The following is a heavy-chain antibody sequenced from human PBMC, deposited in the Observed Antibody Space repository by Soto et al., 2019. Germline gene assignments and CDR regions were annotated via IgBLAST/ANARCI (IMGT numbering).Heavy chain of an antibody. V-gene: IGHV1-69*06. CDR2: IIPIFGTA. J-gene: IGHJ6*02. CDR3: ARVWGFSNV. D-gene: IGHD1-26*01. Sequence: QVQLVQSGAEVKKSGSSVKVSCKASGGSFSSYAFNWVRQAPGQGLEWLGGIIPIFGTANYAQTFQGRVTITADNSTSTVYMELSSLRSEDTAMFYCARVWGFSNVWGQGTTVTVSS. CDR1: GGSFSSYA.